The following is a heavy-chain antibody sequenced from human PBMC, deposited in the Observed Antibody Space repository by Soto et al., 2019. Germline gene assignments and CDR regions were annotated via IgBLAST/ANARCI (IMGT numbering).Heavy chain of an antibody. CDR3: AKDQSGAADI. J-gene: IGHJ3*02. V-gene: IGHV4-4*07. D-gene: IGHD7-27*01. Sequence: SETLSLTCTVSGASIRTYSWSWIRQSAGKGLEWIGHMYTNGRTNYIPSLKSRITMSVDTSKNQFSLNLKFVTAADTAVYFCAKDQSGAADIWGQGTMVTVS. CDR2: MYTNGRT. CDR1: GASIRTYS.